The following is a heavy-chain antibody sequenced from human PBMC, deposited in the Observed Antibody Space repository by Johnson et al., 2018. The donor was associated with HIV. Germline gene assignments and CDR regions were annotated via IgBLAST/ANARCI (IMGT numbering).Heavy chain of an antibody. J-gene: IGHJ3*02. D-gene: IGHD6-13*01. CDR2: ISYDGSTK. V-gene: IGHV3-30*03. CDR1: GFTFSSYG. Sequence: VQLVESGGGVVQPGRSLRLSCAASGFTFSSYGMHWVRQAPGTGLEWVAVISYDGSTKYYADSVKGRFTISRDNSKNTLYLQMNSLRAEDTAVYYCARGLASSSHDAFDIWGQGTMVTVSS. CDR3: ARGLASSSHDAFDI.